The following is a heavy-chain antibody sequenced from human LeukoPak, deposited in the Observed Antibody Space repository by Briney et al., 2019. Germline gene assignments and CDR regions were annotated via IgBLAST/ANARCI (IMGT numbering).Heavy chain of an antibody. CDR2: ISDTGDST. CDR1: GFIFSHYA. D-gene: IGHD3-22*01. CDR3: ATRNSSGSTFDY. Sequence: PGGSLRLSCAASGFIFSHYAMSWVRQAPGKGLEWVSTISDTGDSTYYADSVKGRFAISRDNSKNTLYPQMNSLRAEDTAVYYCATRNSSGSTFDYWGQGTLVTVSS. V-gene: IGHV3-23*01. J-gene: IGHJ4*02.